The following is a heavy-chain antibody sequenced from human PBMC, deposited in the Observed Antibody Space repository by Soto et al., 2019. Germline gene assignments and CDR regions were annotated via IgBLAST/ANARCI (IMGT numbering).Heavy chain of an antibody. CDR1: GFSLTNARMS. Sequence: QVTLKESGPVLVKPTETLTLTCTVSGFSLTNARMSVSWIRQPPGKALEWLAHIFSNDEKSYSTSLSSRLTIPRDTPKGRVFLTMTTGDPVKTATYYCARESFGEYAFDYWGQGTLVTVSS. J-gene: IGHJ4*02. V-gene: IGHV2-26*01. D-gene: IGHD3-10*01. CDR2: IFSNDEK. CDR3: ARESFGEYAFDY.